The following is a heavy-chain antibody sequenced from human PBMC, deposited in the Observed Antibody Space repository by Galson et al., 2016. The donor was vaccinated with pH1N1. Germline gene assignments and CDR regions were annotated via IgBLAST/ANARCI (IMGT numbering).Heavy chain of an antibody. CDR3: ARDSEYSGHEGFH. D-gene: IGHD5-12*01. CDR1: GFTFTSYA. J-gene: IGHJ4*02. CDR2: ILYDGTNE. Sequence: SLRLSCAASGFTFTSYAMHWVRQAPGKGLEWVAVILYDGTNEYYADSVKGRFTISRDKTQGTVYLQTNSLRTEDTAVYYCARDSEYSGHEGFHWAQGTLVIVSS. V-gene: IGHV3-30*04.